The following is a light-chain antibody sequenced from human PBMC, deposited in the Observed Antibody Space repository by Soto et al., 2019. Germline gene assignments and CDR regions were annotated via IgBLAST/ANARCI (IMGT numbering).Light chain of an antibody. CDR1: KLGDKY. CDR3: QAWDSSTVAYV. Sequence: SYELTQPPSVSVSPGQTASITCSGDKLGDKYACWYQQKPGPSPVLVIYQDSKRPSGIPERFSGSNSGNTATLTISGTQAMDEADYYCQAWDSSTVAYVFGTGTKLTVL. J-gene: IGLJ1*01. CDR2: QDS. V-gene: IGLV3-1*01.